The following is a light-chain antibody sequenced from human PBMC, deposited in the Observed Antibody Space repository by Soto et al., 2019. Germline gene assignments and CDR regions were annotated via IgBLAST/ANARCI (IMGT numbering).Light chain of an antibody. V-gene: IGLV2-14*01. CDR3: TSYTNSGTWV. CDR2: EVI. CDR1: SSDVGGYNY. Sequence: QSVLTQPASVSGSPGQSITISCAGTSSDVGGYNYVSWYQQHPDKAPTLMIYEVINRPSGVSNRFSGSKSGNTASLTISGLQAEDEADYYCTSYTNSGTWVFGGGTKLTVL. J-gene: IGLJ3*02.